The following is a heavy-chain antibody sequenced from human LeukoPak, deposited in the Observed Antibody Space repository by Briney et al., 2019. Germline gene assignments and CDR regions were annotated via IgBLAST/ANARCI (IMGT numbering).Heavy chain of an antibody. V-gene: IGHV1-69*04. CDR1: GGTFSSYA. J-gene: IGHJ4*02. CDR3: ARELVGYYDSSGHDFDY. Sequence: SVKVSCKASGGTFSSYAISWVRQAPGQGLEWMGRIIPILGIANYAQKFQGRVTITADKSTSTAHMELSSLRSEDTAVYYCARELVGYYDSSGHDFDYWGQGTLVTVSS. CDR2: IIPILGIA. D-gene: IGHD3-22*01.